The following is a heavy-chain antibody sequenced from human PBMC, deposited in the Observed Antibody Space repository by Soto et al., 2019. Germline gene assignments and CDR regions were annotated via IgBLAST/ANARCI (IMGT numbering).Heavy chain of an antibody. D-gene: IGHD5-18*01. Sequence: SETLSLTCAVSGGSANSGIHYWSWIRQPPGKGLEWIGDVYHSGSTHYSASLRSRVTISLGTSKNQFSLKVTSVTAADTATYFCARFHLYSYGSANWFDPWGQGTLVTVSS. CDR2: VYHSGST. CDR3: ARFHLYSYGSANWFDP. V-gene: IGHV4-61*01. J-gene: IGHJ5*02. CDR1: GGSANSGIHY.